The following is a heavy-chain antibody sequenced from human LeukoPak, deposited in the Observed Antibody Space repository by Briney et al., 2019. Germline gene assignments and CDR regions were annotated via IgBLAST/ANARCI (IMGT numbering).Heavy chain of an antibody. Sequence: ASVKVSCKTSGSRFTFYYLHWVRQVPGQGLEWMGRIKPNSDGTNNDQKFQGRVTMTRARYISTAYMELSRLSSDDMAVYYCARDRGPDYGDYEANYWGQGTLVTVSS. J-gene: IGHJ4*02. CDR3: ARDRGPDYGDYEANY. D-gene: IGHD4-17*01. CDR2: IKPNSDGT. CDR1: GSRFTFYY. V-gene: IGHV1-2*02.